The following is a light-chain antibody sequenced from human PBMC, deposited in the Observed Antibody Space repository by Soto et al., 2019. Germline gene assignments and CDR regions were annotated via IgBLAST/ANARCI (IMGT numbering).Light chain of an antibody. CDR1: SSDVGGYNY. CDR3: SSYTSSSTPLV. V-gene: IGLV2-14*01. Sequence: QSVLTQPASVSGSPGQSITISCPGTSSDVGGYNYVSCYQQHPGKAPKLMIYDVSNRPSGVSNRFSGSNSGNTASLTISGLQAEDEADYYCSSYTSSSTPLVFGTGTKVTVL. J-gene: IGLJ1*01. CDR2: DVS.